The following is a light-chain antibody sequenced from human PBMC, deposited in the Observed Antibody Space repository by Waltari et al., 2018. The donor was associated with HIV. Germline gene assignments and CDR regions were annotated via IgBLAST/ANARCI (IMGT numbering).Light chain of an antibody. Sequence: QSGLRQPPSTSRPPGQRVVISCSGSSSNVATTYLSWCQHLPGAAHRLLIYRNDRRPSGAPDRFTAAKSGTSASLVISGLRSDDEADYFCASWDDALSSWLFGGGTKLTVL. CDR2: RND. J-gene: IGLJ6*01. V-gene: IGLV1-47*01. CDR3: ASWDDALSSWL. CDR1: SSNVATTY.